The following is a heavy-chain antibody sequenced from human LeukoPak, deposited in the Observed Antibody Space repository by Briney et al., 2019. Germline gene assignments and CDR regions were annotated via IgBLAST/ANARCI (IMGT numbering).Heavy chain of an antibody. CDR2: IHHSGNT. CDR3: ARSRGWLQSHPLGY. J-gene: IGHJ4*02. Sequence: SETLSLTCAVYGGSFSGYYWSWIRQPPGKGLEWIGEIHHSGNTNYNPSLKSRVTISVDTSKIQSSLKLSSVTAADTAVYYCARSRGWLQSHPLGYWGQGTLVTVSS. CDR1: GGSFSGYY. V-gene: IGHV4-34*01. D-gene: IGHD5-24*01.